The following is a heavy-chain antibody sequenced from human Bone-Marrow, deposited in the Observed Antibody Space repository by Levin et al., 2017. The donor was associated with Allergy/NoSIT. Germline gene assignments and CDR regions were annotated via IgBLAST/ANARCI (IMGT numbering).Heavy chain of an antibody. Sequence: PSETLSLTCTVSGGSISSSSYYWGWIRQPPGKGLEWIGSIYYSGSTYYNPSLKSRVTISVDTSKNQFSLKLSSVTAADTAVYYCATEADNWNEVWFDPWGQGTLVTVS. J-gene: IGHJ5*02. D-gene: IGHD1-20*01. CDR2: IYYSGST. CDR3: ATEADNWNEVWFDP. V-gene: IGHV4-39*02. CDR1: GGSISSSSYY.